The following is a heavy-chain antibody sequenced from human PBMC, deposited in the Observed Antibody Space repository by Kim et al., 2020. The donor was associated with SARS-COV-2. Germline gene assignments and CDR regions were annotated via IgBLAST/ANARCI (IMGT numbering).Heavy chain of an antibody. CDR2: IKQDAYET. CDR1: EFTFDTHW. D-gene: IGHD6-19*01. J-gene: IGHJ6*02. CDR3: ARGVAVAPHYYYYYGMDV. V-gene: IGHV3-7*03. Sequence: GGSLRLSCAASEFTFDTHWMSWVRQAPGKGLEWVASIKQDAYETYYVDSVKGRFTISRDNAKNLLFLQMNSLRAEDTAVYYCARGVAVAPHYYYYYGMDVWGQGTTVTVSS.